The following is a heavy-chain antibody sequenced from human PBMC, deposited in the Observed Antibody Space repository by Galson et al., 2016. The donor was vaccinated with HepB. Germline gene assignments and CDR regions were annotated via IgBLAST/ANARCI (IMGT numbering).Heavy chain of an antibody. V-gene: IGHV3-30*18. CDR2: ISYEGSNK. D-gene: IGHD3-10*01. CDR1: GFTFSSYG. CDR3: AKLGGDRWFGEFPSDLDF. J-gene: IGHJ4*02. Sequence: SLRLSCAASGFTFSSYGMHWVRQAPGKGLEWVAVISYEGSNKYYVDSVKGRFTISRDNSKNTLYLLMNSLRAEDTAVYYCAKLGGDRWFGEFPSDLDFWGQGTLVTVSS.